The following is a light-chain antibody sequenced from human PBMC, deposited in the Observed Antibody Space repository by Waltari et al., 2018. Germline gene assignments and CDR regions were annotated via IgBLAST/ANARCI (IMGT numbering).Light chain of an antibody. CDR1: QSVSRT. Sequence: EIVLTQSPGTLSLSPGERATLSCRASQSVSRTLAWYQQKPGQAPSLLIYAASTRAPGIPDRFSGSGSGTDFSLTISRLEPEDFAVYYCQHYVRLPATFGQGTKVE. CDR2: AAS. J-gene: IGKJ1*01. V-gene: IGKV3-20*01. CDR3: QHYVRLPAT.